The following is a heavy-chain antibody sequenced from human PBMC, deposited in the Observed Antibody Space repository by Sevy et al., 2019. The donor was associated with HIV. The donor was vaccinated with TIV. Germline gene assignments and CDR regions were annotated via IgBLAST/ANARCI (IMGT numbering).Heavy chain of an antibody. V-gene: IGHV4-59*01. J-gene: IGHJ6*02. CDR3: AREDSKFYGMDV. Sequence: SDTLSLTCTVSGGSISSYYWSWIRQPPGKGLEWIGYIYYSGSTNYNPSLKSRVTISVDTSKNQFSLKLSSVTAADTAVYYCAREDSKFYGMDVWGQGTTVTVSS. D-gene: IGHD6-13*01. CDR2: IYYSGST. CDR1: GGSISSYY.